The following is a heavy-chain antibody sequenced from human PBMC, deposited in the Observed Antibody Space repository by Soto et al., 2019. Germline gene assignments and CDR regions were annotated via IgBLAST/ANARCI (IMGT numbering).Heavy chain of an antibody. CDR1: GYNFTAFW. Sequence: GESLKISCKASGYNFTAFWIHWVRQVPGKGLEWLGKIDPSDSYTNYSPSSEGHVTISTDNSITTAYLQWSSLRASDTALYFCARVHKNWFDSWAQGTMVTVS. J-gene: IGHJ5*01. CDR2: IDPSDSYT. CDR3: ARVHKNWFDS. V-gene: IGHV5-10-1*01.